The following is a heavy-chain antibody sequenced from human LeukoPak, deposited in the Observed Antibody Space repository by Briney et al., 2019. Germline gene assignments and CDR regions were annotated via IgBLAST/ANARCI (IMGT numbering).Heavy chain of an antibody. D-gene: IGHD5-18*01. Sequence: GGSLRLSCAASGFMFSNYDMHWVRQAPGKGLEYVSHISTNGGSTYYAISVKGRFTISRDNSKNTLYLQMGSLRAEDMAVYYCARGRGYIYGYDYWGQGTLVTVSS. CDR1: GFMFSNYD. CDR2: ISTNGGST. CDR3: ARGRGYIYGYDY. V-gene: IGHV3-64*01. J-gene: IGHJ4*02.